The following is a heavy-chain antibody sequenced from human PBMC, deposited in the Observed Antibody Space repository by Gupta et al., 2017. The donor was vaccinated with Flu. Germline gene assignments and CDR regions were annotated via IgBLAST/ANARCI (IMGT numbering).Heavy chain of an antibody. CDR1: GFTFDDYA. J-gene: IGHJ4*02. CDR3: AKGSGRFLEWFHDY. V-gene: IGHV3-9*01. D-gene: IGHD3-3*01. Sequence: EVQLVESGGGLVQPGRSLRLSCAASGFTFDDYAMHWVRQAPGKGLEWVSGISWNSGSIGYADSVKGRFTISRDNAKNSLYLQMNSLRAEDTALYYCAKGSGRFLEWFHDYWGQGTLVTVSS. CDR2: ISWNSGSI.